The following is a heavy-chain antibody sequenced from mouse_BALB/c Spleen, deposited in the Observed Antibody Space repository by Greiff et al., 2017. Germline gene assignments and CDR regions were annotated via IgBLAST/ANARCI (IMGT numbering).Heavy chain of an antibody. CDR3: ARGDYYGSSYGFSY. V-gene: IGHV5-17*02. J-gene: IGHJ3*01. CDR1: GFTFSSFG. Sequence: DVKLVESGGGLVQPGGSRKLSCAASGFTFSSFGMHWVRQAPEKGLEWVAYISSGSSTIYYADTVKGRFTISRDNPKNTLFLQMTSLRSEDTAMYYCARGDYYGSSYGFSYWGQGTLVTVSA. D-gene: IGHD1-1*01. CDR2: ISSGSSTI.